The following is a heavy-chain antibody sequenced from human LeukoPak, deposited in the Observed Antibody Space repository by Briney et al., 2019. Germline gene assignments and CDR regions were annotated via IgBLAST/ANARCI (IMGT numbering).Heavy chain of an antibody. CDR3: ARELAYGSGSYYNDDAFDI. D-gene: IGHD3-10*01. CDR1: GGSISSYY. V-gene: IGHV4-59*01. Sequence: SETLSLTCTVSGGSISSYYWSWIRQPPGKGLEWIGYIYYSGSTNYNPSLKSRVTISVDTSKNQFSLKLSSVTAADTAVYYCARELAYGSGSYYNDDAFDIWGQGTMVTVSS. CDR2: IYYSGST. J-gene: IGHJ3*02.